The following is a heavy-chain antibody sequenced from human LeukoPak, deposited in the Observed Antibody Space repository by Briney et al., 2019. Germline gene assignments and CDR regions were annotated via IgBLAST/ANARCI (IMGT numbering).Heavy chain of an antibody. J-gene: IGHJ4*02. V-gene: IGHV1-8*03. D-gene: IGHD6-19*01. Sequence: ASVKVSCKASGGTFSSYDINWVRQATGQGLEWMGWMNPNSGNTGYAQKFQGRVTITRNTSISTAYMELSSLRSEDTAVYYCARGRGSGWYYYFDYWGQGTLVTVSS. CDR1: GGTFSSYD. CDR3: ARGRGSGWYYYFDY. CDR2: MNPNSGNT.